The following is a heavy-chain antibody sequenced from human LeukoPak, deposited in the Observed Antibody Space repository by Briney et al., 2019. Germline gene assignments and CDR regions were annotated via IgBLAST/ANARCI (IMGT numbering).Heavy chain of an antibody. CDR1: GFTYRYYG. Sequence: GSLRLSCAAPGFTYRYYGMHWVRRAPGKGLEWVTFIRNDGSGKYYADSVRGRFTISRDDSKNTLYLQMNSLRAEDTAVYHCVQDRDWGFGYWGRGTLVTVSS. D-gene: IGHD7-27*01. V-gene: IGHV3-30*02. CDR2: IRNDGSGK. CDR3: VQDRDWGFGY. J-gene: IGHJ4*02.